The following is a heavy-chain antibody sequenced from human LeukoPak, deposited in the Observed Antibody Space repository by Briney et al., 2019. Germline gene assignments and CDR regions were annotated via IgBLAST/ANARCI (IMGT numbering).Heavy chain of an antibody. D-gene: IGHD2-2*02. Sequence: GGSLRLSCAASGFTFSNAWMSWVRQAPGKGLEWVGRIKSKTDGGTTDYAAPVKGRFTISRDDSKNTLYLQMNSLKTEDTAVYYCTTASPQIGYCSSTSCYTGYYYMDVWGKGTTVTVSS. J-gene: IGHJ6*03. CDR1: GFTFSNAW. CDR3: TTASPQIGYCSSTSCYTGYYYMDV. V-gene: IGHV3-15*01. CDR2: IKSKTDGGTT.